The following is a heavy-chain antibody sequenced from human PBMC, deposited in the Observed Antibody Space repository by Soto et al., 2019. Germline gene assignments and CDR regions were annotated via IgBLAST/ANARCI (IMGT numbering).Heavy chain of an antibody. Sequence: GASVKVSCKASGGSLSTNPMSWVRQAPGQGLEWMGGTGSGTGPGNHAQKFQGRLTVTADKSTSTVYMELTNLSSEDTAVYYCARRDSGGFYRFFDSWGQGTLVTVSS. D-gene: IGHD2-15*01. J-gene: IGHJ4*02. CDR2: TGSGTGPG. CDR3: ARRDSGGFYRFFDS. CDR1: GGSLSTNP. V-gene: IGHV1-69*06.